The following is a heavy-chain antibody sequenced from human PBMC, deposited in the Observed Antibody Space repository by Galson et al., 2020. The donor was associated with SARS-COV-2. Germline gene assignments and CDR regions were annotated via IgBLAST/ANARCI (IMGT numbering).Heavy chain of an antibody. CDR2: IYYSGST. D-gene: IGHD1-26*01. Sequence: SETLSLTCTVSGGSISSSSHYWGWVRQSPGKGLEWIGSIYYSGSTYYNPSLKSRVTISVDTSKNQFSLKMSSVTAAVTAVYYCARRVGWDFDYWGQGTLVTVSS. V-gene: IGHV4-39*01. CDR1: GGSISSSSHY. J-gene: IGHJ4*02. CDR3: ARRVGWDFDY.